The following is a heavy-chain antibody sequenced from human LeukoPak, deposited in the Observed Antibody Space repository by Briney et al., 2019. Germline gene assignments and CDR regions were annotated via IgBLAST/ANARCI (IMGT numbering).Heavy chain of an antibody. V-gene: IGHV3-43*02. Sequence: PGGSLRLSCGASGFTFDEHAMNWVRQVPGKGLEWVSLISADGGSTHYADSVKGRFTISRDNSRNSLYSQMTSLRTDDSAFYYCAKRSGAPGNFDYWGHGTLVTVAS. CDR3: AKRSGAPGNFDY. J-gene: IGHJ4*01. D-gene: IGHD1-1*01. CDR1: GFTFDEHA. CDR2: ISADGGST.